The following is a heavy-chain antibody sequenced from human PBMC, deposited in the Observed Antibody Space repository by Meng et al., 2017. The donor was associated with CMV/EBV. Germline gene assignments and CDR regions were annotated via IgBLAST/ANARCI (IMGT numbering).Heavy chain of an antibody. CDR3: ARGVRITMIVVVSHDY. V-gene: IGHV3-11*01. J-gene: IGHJ4*02. CDR1: GFTFSNAW. CDR2: ISSSGSTI. D-gene: IGHD3-22*01. Sequence: GESLKISCAASGFTFSNAWMSWVRQAPGKGLEWVSYISSSGSTIYYADSVKGRFTISRDNAKNSLYLQMNSLRAEDTAVYYCARGVRITMIVVVSHDYWGQGTLVTVSS.